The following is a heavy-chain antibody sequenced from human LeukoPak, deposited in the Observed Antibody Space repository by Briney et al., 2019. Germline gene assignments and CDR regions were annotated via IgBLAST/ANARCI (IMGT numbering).Heavy chain of an antibody. CDR3: ARRRDGYNYFDY. CDR1: GGSISSSSYY. J-gene: IGHJ4*02. V-gene: IGHV4-39*07. CDR2: IYYSGST. Sequence: SETLSLTCTVSGGSISSSSYYWGWIRQPPGKGLEWIGSIYYSGSTYYNPSLKSRVTISVDTSKNQFSLKLSSVTAADTAVYYCARRRDGYNYFDYWGQGTLVTVSS. D-gene: IGHD5-24*01.